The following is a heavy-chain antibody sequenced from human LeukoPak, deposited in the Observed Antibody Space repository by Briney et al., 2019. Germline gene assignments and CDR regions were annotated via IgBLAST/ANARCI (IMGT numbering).Heavy chain of an antibody. CDR3: ATHRYTSSWYSDY. J-gene: IGHJ4*02. D-gene: IGHD6-13*01. Sequence: GGSLRLSCAASGLTFSSYAMTWVRQAPGKGLEWVSAISGNGVSTFYADSVKGRFSISRDNSKGTLFLQMNSLRAEDTAVYYCATHRYTSSWYSDYGGQGTLVTVSS. V-gene: IGHV3-23*01. CDR2: ISGNGVST. CDR1: GLTFSSYA.